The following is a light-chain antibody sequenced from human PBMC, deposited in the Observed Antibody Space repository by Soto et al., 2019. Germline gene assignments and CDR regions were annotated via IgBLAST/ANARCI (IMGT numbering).Light chain of an antibody. CDR2: AAS. Sequence: DIQMTQSPSSLSAPVGDRGTIKRRASQPVTNYLSWYQQKTGKAPKLLIYAASSLPSGGPSRFSGGGSGTDFTLTSNSLQPEDSATYFCQQSYRAPVSFGGGTKVDIK. J-gene: IGKJ4*01. V-gene: IGKV1-39*01. CDR3: QQSYRAPVS. CDR1: QPVTNY.